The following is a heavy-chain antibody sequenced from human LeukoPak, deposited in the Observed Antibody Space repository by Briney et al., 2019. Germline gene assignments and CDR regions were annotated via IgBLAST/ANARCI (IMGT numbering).Heavy chain of an antibody. CDR2: MNPNSGNT. D-gene: IGHD3-3*01. J-gene: IGHJ5*02. Sequence: ASVKVSCKASGYTFTSYDINWVRQATGQGLEWMGWMNPNSGNTGYAQKFQGRVTITRNTSISTAYMELSSLRSEDTAVYYCARVRGSYDFWRKGVYKWFDPWGQGTLVTVSS. CDR3: ARVRGSYDFWRKGVYKWFDP. CDR1: GYTFTSYD. V-gene: IGHV1-8*03.